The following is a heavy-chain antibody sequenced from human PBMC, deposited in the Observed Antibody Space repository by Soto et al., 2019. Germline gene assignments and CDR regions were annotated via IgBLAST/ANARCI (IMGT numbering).Heavy chain of an antibody. D-gene: IGHD3-22*01. Sequence: GASVKVSCKASGYTFTSYDINWVRQATGQGLEWMGWMNPNSGNTGYAQKFQGRVTMTRNTSISTAYMELSSLGSEDTAVYYCARYYYDSSGYWAYYYYGMDVWGQGTTVTVSS. J-gene: IGHJ6*02. CDR3: ARYYYDSSGYWAYYYYGMDV. V-gene: IGHV1-8*01. CDR2: MNPNSGNT. CDR1: GYTFTSYD.